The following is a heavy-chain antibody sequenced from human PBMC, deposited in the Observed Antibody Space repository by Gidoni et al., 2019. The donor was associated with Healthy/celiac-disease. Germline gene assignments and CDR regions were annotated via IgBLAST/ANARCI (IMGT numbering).Heavy chain of an antibody. CDR1: GYTSTSYG. CDR3: ARSDYYGSGSYRPFDY. Sequence: QVQLVQSGAEVKKRGAAVKVSCKASGYTSTSYGISGVRQDPGQGLEWMGWISGYNGNTNYAQKRQGRVTMTTDTSTSTAYMELRSLRSDDTSVYYCARSDYYGSGSYRPFDYWGQGTLVTVSS. V-gene: IGHV1-18*01. D-gene: IGHD3-10*01. J-gene: IGHJ4*02. CDR2: ISGYNGNT.